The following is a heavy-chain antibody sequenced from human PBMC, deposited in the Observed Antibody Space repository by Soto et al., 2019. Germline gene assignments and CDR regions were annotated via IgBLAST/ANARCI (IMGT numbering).Heavy chain of an antibody. J-gene: IGHJ6*02. CDR3: ARVPAYYDFWSGYPKVGYGMDV. CDR2: IIPIFGTA. Sequence: SVKVSCKASGYTFSSYAISWVRQAPGQGLEWMGGIIPIFGTANYAQKFQGRVTITADESTSTAYMELSSLRSEDTAVYYCARVPAYYDFWSGYPKVGYGMDVWGQGTTVTVSS. CDR1: GYTFSSYA. V-gene: IGHV1-69*13. D-gene: IGHD3-3*01.